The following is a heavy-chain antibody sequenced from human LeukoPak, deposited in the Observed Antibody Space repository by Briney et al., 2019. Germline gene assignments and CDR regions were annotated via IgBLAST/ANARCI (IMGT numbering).Heavy chain of an antibody. V-gene: IGHV1-69*04. CDR3: ARVLVRQVVVAATGWFDP. J-gene: IGHJ5*02. D-gene: IGHD2-15*01. CDR1: GGTFSSYA. Sequence: GSSVKVSCKASGGTFSSYAISWVRQAPGQGLEWMGRIIPILGIANYAQKFQGRVTITADKSTSTAYMELSSLRSEDTAVYYRARVLVRQVVVAATGWFDPWGQGTLVTVSS. CDR2: IIPILGIA.